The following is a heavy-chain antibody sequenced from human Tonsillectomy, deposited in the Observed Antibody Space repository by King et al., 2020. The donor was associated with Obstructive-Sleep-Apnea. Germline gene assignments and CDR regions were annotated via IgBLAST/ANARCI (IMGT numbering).Heavy chain of an antibody. CDR3: ARAHPNGTYD. Sequence: VQLVESGGGLVQPGGSLRLSCAASGFTFSSYAMSWVRQAPGKGLEWVSTISGSGAGTYYADSVTGRFTISRDISKNTLYLQMDSLRAEDTAVYYCARAHPNGTYDWGQGTLVTVSS. CDR2: ISGSGAGT. V-gene: IGHV3-23*04. J-gene: IGHJ4*02. D-gene: IGHD1-26*01. CDR1: GFTFSSYA.